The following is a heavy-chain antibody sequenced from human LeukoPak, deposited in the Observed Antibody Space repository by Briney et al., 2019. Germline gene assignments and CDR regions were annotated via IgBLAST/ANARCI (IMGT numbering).Heavy chain of an antibody. CDR3: AINQGGWPYFDY. CDR1: GGSFSGYY. V-gene: IGHV4-34*01. D-gene: IGHD6-19*01. J-gene: IGHJ4*02. CDR2: INHSGST. Sequence: SETLSLTCAVYGGSFSGYYWSLIRQPPGKGLEWIGEINHSGSTNYNPSLKSRVTMSLDTSKNQFSLTLNSVTAADTAVYYCAINQGGWPYFDYWGQGTLVTVSS.